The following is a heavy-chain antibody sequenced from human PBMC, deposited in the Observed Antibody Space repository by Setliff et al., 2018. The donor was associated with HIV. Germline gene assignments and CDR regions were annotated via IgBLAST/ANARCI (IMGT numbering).Heavy chain of an antibody. Sequence: GESLKISCKGFGYTFSTHWIGWIRQMPGKGLEWMGIINPRDSDARYSPALQGHFTFSADKSISTAYLQWSSLKASDTAMYYCARHLIPGDPRYSSSWYYWGQGTLVTVSS. V-gene: IGHV5-51*01. J-gene: IGHJ4*02. D-gene: IGHD6-13*01. CDR1: GYTFSTHW. CDR3: ARHLIPGDPRYSSSWYY. CDR2: INPRDSDA.